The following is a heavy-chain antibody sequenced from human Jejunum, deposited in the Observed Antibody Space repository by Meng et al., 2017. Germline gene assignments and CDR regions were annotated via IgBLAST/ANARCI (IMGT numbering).Heavy chain of an antibody. V-gene: IGHV3-66*02. CDR2: IYSGGTT. D-gene: IGHD1-1*01. CDR1: GFTVSNNY. CDR3: ARGDYWKTSNYFDY. J-gene: IGHJ4*02. Sequence: VDLAELGGGLVQPGGSLRLSCAAYGFTVSNNYMSWVRQAPGKGLEWVSVIYSGGTTYYADSVKGRFTISRDNSKNTLYLQMNSLRAEDTAVYYCARGDYWKTSNYFDYWGQGTLVTVSS.